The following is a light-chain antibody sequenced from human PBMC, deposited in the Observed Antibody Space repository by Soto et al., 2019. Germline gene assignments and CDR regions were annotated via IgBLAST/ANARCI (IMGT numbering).Light chain of an antibody. Sequence: QPVLTQPPSASGTPGQRGAMTCSGSKSNIGNNTVNWYQQLPVTAPTLLIYSNDQRPSGVPDRFSGSNSGTSASLAISGLLSEDEAGYYCATWADSLNGPVFGGGTQLTVL. CDR3: ATWADSLNGPV. CDR2: SND. V-gene: IGLV1-44*01. CDR1: KSNIGNNT. J-gene: IGLJ3*02.